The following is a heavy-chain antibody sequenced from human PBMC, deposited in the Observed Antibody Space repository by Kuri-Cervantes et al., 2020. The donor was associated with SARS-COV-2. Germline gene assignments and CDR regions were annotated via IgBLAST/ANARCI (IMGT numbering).Heavy chain of an antibody. D-gene: IGHD6-19*01. Sequence: SETLSLTCEVSGGSISSGGYSWAWIRQPPGKGLEWIGYIYQSGGTYYNPSLKSRVIISVDRSKNQFSLNLTSVTAADTAVYYCARLRRHNNGWFATGYYMDVWGKGTTVTVSS. CDR2: IYQSGGT. CDR1: GGSISSGGYS. V-gene: IGHV4-30-2*01. CDR3: ARLRRHNNGWFATGYYMDV. J-gene: IGHJ6*03.